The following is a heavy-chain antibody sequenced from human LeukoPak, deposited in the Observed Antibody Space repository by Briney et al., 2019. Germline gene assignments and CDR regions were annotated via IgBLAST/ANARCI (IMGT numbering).Heavy chain of an antibody. CDR3: AKAVGYCSSTSCLGPDY. CDR2: ISYDGSNK. Sequence: GGSLRLSCAASGFTFSSYGMHWVRQAPGKGLEWVAVISYDGSNKYYADSVKGRFTISRDNSKNTLYLQMNSLRAEDTAVYYCAKAVGYCSSTSCLGPDYWGQGTPVTVSS. D-gene: IGHD2-2*01. J-gene: IGHJ4*02. V-gene: IGHV3-30*18. CDR1: GFTFSSYG.